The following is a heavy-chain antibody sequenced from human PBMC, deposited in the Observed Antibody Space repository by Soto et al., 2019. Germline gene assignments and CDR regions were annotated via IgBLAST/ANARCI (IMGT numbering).Heavy chain of an antibody. Sequence: ASVKVSCKASGYTFTNYYLHWVRQAPGQGLEWMGVINPTSGGISFAQKFQGRVTMTRDTSTSTVYMELSSLRSEDTAVYYCARDQARYSSTEKFDYWGQGTLVTVSS. D-gene: IGHD6-13*01. J-gene: IGHJ4*02. V-gene: IGHV1-46*01. CDR3: ARDQARYSSTEKFDY. CDR1: GYTFTNYY. CDR2: INPTSGGI.